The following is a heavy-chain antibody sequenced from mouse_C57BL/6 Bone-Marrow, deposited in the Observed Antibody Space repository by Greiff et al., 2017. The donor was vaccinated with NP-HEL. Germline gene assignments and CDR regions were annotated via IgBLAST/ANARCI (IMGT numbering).Heavy chain of an antibody. CDR3: ARNYYGSSPAWFAY. V-gene: IGHV1-7*01. CDR1: GYTFTSYW. Sequence: QVQLQQSGAELAKPGASVKLSCKASGYTFTSYWMHWVKQRPGQGLEWIGYINPSSGYTKYNQKFKDKATLTADKPSSTAYMQLSSLTYEDSAVYYCARNYYGSSPAWFAYWGQGTLVTVSA. D-gene: IGHD1-1*01. CDR2: INPSSGYT. J-gene: IGHJ3*01.